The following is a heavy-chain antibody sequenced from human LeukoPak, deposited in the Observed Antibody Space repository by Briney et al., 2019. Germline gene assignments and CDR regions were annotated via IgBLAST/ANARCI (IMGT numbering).Heavy chain of an antibody. D-gene: IGHD2-21*02. CDR3: AKLVDTAVVIFYCGGDCYPDY. V-gene: IGHV3-23*01. Sequence: PGGSLRLSCAASGFTFSTYAMSWVRQAPGKGLEWVSSINDSGGSTYYADSVKGRFTIPRDNSKNTLYLQMNSLRAEDTAVYYCAKLVDTAVVIFYCGGDCYPDYWGQGTLVTVSS. CDR1: GFTFSTYA. CDR2: INDSGGST. J-gene: IGHJ4*02.